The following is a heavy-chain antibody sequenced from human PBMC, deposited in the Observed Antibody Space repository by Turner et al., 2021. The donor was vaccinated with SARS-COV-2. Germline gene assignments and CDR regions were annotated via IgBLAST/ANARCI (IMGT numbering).Heavy chain of an antibody. Sequence: EVQLLESGGGLVQPGGSLRLSCAASGFTFSSYAMSWVRQAPGKGLEWVSAISGSGGSTFYADSVKGRFTISRDNSKNTLYLQMNSLRAEDTAVYYCVVPAAVMWATMGAFDIWGQGTMVTVSS. CDR3: VVPAAVMWATMGAFDI. CDR1: GFTFSSYA. CDR2: ISGSGGST. D-gene: IGHD5-12*01. V-gene: IGHV3-23*01. J-gene: IGHJ3*02.